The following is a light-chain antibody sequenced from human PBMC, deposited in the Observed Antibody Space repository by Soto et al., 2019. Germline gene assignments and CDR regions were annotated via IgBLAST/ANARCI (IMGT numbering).Light chain of an antibody. CDR2: EVS. CDR3: SSYTTSSTLVV. Sequence: QSALTQPASVSGSPGQSITISCTGTSSDVGGYNYVSWYQQHPGKVPKLMIYEVSHRPSGVSGRFSGSKSGNTASLTISGLQAEDEADYYCSSYTTSSTLVVFGGGTKLTVL. J-gene: IGLJ2*01. V-gene: IGLV2-14*01. CDR1: SSDVGGYNY.